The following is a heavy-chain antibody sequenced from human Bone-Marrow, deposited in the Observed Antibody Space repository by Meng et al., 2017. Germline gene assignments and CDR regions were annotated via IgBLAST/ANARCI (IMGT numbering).Heavy chain of an antibody. CDR2: INPNGGGT. CDR1: GYTFTGYY. CDR3: ARTGYSSGWYLYGMDV. D-gene: IGHD6-19*01. V-gene: IGHV1-2*06. J-gene: IGHJ6*02. Sequence: ASVKVSCKASGYTFTGYYMHWVRQAPGQGLEWMGRINPNGGGTNYAQKFQGRVTMTRDTSISTAYMELSRLRSDDTAVYYCARTGYSSGWYLYGMDVWGQGTTVTVSS.